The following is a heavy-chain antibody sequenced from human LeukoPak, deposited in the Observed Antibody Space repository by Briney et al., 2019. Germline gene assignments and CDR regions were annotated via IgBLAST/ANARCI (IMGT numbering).Heavy chain of an antibody. CDR1: GGSIFSSNSY. CDR2: IYYSGST. D-gene: IGHD3-10*01. Sequence: PSETLSLTCTVSGGSIFSSNSYWGWIRQPPGKGLEWIGSIYYSGSTYYNPSLKSRVTISVDTSKNQFSLKLSSVTAADTAVYYCARDFIFRVRGVGYFDYWGQGTLVTVSS. CDR3: ARDFIFRVRGVGYFDY. J-gene: IGHJ4*02. V-gene: IGHV4-39*07.